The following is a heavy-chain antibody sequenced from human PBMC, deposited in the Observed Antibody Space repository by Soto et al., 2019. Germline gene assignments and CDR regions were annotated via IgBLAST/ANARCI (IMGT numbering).Heavy chain of an antibody. V-gene: IGHV1-18*01. CDR2: ISAYNGNT. Sequence: QVQLVQSGAEVKKPGASVKVSCKASGYTFTSYGISWVRQAPGQGLAWMGWISAYNGNTNYAQKLQGRVTMTPDTSKSTAYTELRSLRSDDTAVYYCARDEVAPGDYGGFDYWGQGTLDTVSS. J-gene: IGHJ4*02. CDR3: ARDEVAPGDYGGFDY. CDR1: GYTFTSYG. D-gene: IGHD4-17*01.